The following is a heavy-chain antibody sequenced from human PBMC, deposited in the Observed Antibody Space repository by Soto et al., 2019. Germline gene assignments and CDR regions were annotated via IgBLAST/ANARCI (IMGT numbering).Heavy chain of an antibody. CDR2: IGGSGIST. CDR3: AKGRRTSGWLLDY. V-gene: IGHV3-23*01. D-gene: IGHD6-19*01. CDR1: GFTFGSST. Sequence: EVQLLESGGGLVQPGGSLRLSCAASGFTFGSSTMSLVRQALGKGLEWVAGIGGSGISTYYADSVKGRFTSSRDNSKNTLYVQMHTLRAEDTAIYYCAKGRRTSGWLLDYWGQGTLVTVSS. J-gene: IGHJ4*02.